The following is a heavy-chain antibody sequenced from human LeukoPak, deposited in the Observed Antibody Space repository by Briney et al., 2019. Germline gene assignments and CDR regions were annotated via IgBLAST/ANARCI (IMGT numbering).Heavy chain of an antibody. CDR2: INPSGGST. Sequence: ASVKVSCKASGYTFTSCYMHWVRHATGQGLEWMGIINPSGGSTSYAQQFHGSVTMTRDTSTSTVYMELSSLRSEDTAVYYCAKGGRVASYGIRWYWYFDLWGRGTLVTVSS. J-gene: IGHJ2*01. D-gene: IGHD5-18*01. V-gene: IGHV1-46*03. CDR1: GYTFTSCY. CDR3: AKGGRVASYGIRWYWYFDL.